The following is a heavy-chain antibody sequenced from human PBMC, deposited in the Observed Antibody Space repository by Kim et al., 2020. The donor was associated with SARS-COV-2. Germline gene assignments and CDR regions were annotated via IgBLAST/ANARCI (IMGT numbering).Heavy chain of an antibody. V-gene: IGHV3-21*01. D-gene: IGHD3-16*02. J-gene: IGHJ4*02. CDR1: GFTFSSYS. CDR2: ISSSSSYI. CDR3: ARDRSMITFGGVIQVGYFDY. Sequence: GGSLRLSCAASGFTFSSYSMNWVRQAPGKGLEWVSSISSSSSYIYYADSVKGRFTISRDNAKNSLYLQMNSLRAEDTAVYYCARDRSMITFGGVIQVGYFDYWGQGTLVTVSS.